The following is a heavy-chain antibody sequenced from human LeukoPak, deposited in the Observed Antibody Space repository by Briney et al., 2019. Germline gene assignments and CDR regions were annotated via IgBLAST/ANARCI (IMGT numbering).Heavy chain of an antibody. V-gene: IGHV4-38-2*02. Sequence: KPSETLSLTCTVSGYSITSDYYWGWIRQPAGKGLEWIGRISSSGSTNYNPSLKSRVTISVDTSKNQFSLKLSSVTAADTAVYFCARGPYSYDSSGAFDIWGQGTMVTVSS. CDR2: ISSSGST. J-gene: IGHJ3*02. CDR1: GYSITSDYY. CDR3: ARGPYSYDSSGAFDI. D-gene: IGHD3-22*01.